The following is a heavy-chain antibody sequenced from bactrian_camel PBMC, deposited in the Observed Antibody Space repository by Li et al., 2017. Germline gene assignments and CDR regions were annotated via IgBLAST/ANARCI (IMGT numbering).Heavy chain of an antibody. CDR2: IDTDGST. CDR3: AKDLIYYGSRSHDY. V-gene: IGHV3S1*01. J-gene: IGHJ4*01. D-gene: IGHD5*01. CDR1: GYTYNRYC. Sequence: QLVESGGGSVKAGGSLTLTCVASGYTYNRYCMGWFRLAPGKEREGVAIIDTDGSTFYADSVAGRFTISRDNARNTLHLQMNGLKTEDTAMYYCAKDLIYYGSRSHDYWGQGTQVTVS.